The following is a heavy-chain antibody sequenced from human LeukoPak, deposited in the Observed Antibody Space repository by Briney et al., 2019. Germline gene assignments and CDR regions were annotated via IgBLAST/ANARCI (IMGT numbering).Heavy chain of an antibody. CDR3: ATSGYCSSTSCSMRGFDY. J-gene: IGHJ4*02. CDR2: INAGNGNT. D-gene: IGHD2-2*03. CDR1: GYTFTSYA. V-gene: IGHV1-3*01. Sequence: GAPVKVSCKASGYTFTSYAMHWVRQAPGQRLEWMGWINAGNGNTKYSQKFQGRVTITRDTSASTAYMELSSLRSEDTAVYYCATSGYCSSTSCSMRGFDYWGQGTLVTVSS.